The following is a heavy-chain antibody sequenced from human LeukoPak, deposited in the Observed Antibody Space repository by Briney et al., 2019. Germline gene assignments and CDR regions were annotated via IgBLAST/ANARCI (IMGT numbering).Heavy chain of an antibody. CDR1: GGSISSYY. D-gene: IGHD6-19*01. CDR2: IYYSGST. CDR3: ARHAPYSSGWYNADYFDY. V-gene: IGHV4-59*08. Sequence: SETLSLTCTVSGGSISSYYWSWIRQPPGRGLEWIGYIYYSGSTNYNPSLKSRVITSVDTSKSQFSLKLSSVTAADTAVYYCARHAPYSSGWYNADYFDYWGQGTLVTVSS. J-gene: IGHJ4*02.